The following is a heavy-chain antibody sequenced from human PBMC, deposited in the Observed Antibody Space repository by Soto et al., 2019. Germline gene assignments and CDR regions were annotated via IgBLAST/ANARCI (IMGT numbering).Heavy chain of an antibody. CDR1: NFSISSGYY. CDR3: ARTHSGSYCSVFNY. J-gene: IGHJ4*02. CDR2: IYRSGTT. D-gene: IGHD1-26*01. Sequence: PSETLSLTCVVSNFSISSGYYWGWIRQSPGKGLEWIASIYRSGTTSYNPSLKSRVTISVDPSKNQFSLMLTVVTAADTAVYYCARTHSGSYCSVFNYWGRGSLVTVSS. V-gene: IGHV4-38-2*01.